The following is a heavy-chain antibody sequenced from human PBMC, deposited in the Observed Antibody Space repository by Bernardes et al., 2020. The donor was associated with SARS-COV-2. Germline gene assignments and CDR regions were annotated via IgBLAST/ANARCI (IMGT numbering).Heavy chain of an antibody. D-gene: IGHD3-3*01. Sequence: TLSLTCTVSGGSISSNSYYWGWIRQPPGKGLEWIGSIHYSGSTYDNPSLKSRVTISVDTSKNQFSLKLSSVTAADTAVYYCASQVYDFWSSNWFDTWGQGTLVTVSS. CDR2: IHYSGST. V-gene: IGHV4-39*01. J-gene: IGHJ5*02. CDR3: ASQVYDFWSSNWFDT. CDR1: GGSISSNSYY.